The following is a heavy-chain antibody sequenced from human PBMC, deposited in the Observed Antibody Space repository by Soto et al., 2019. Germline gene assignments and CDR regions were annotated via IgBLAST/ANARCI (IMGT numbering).Heavy chain of an antibody. Sequence: QEQLVESGGGVVQPGRSLRLSCVGSAFTFTSYAMHWVRQAPGKGLEWMAVISKDGNNKFYADSVKGRFSISRDISKSTLFLQMNSLTSEDTAVYYCAKGKGQLERRGNYYYYGMDVWGQGTTVIVSS. CDR3: AKGKGQLERRGNYYYYGMDV. CDR2: ISKDGNNK. CDR1: AFTFTSYA. J-gene: IGHJ6*02. V-gene: IGHV3-30*18. D-gene: IGHD1-1*01.